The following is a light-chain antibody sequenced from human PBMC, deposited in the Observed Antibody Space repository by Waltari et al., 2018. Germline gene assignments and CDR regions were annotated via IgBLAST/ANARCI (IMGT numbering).Light chain of an antibody. CDR2: GTS. CDR1: QRVSGIS. CDR3: QQDDGSVLT. V-gene: IGKV3-20*01. J-gene: IGKJ4*01. Sequence: CRASQRVSGISLAWLQQKPGQAPRIFSYGTSNRAPGFPDRFSGSGSGTDFTLTISRLEPEDFAMYYCQQDDGSVLTFGGGTKVEL.